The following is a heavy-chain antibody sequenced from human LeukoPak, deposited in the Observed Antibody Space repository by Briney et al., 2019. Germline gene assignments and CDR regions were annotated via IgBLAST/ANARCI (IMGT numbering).Heavy chain of an antibody. CDR3: ARATYTDYYDSSGYPGGYFDY. D-gene: IGHD3-22*01. J-gene: IGHJ4*02. V-gene: IGHV1-69*01. Sequence: KISCKGSGYSFTSYWISWVRQAPGQGLEWMGGIIPIFGTANYAQKFQGRVTITADESTSTAYMELSSLRSEDTAVYYCARATYTDYYDSSGYPGGYFDYWGQGTLVTVSS. CDR2: IIPIFGTA. CDR1: GYSFTSYW.